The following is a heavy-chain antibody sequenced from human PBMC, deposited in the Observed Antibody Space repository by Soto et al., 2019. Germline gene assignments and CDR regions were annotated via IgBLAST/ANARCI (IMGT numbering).Heavy chain of an antibody. J-gene: IGHJ4*02. CDR1: GGSFSGYY. D-gene: IGHD3-10*01. V-gene: IGHV4-34*01. CDR2: INHSGST. CDR3: ARGYGRNFDF. Sequence: QVQLQQWGAGLLKPSETLSLTCAVYGGSFSGYYWNWIRQPPGKGLEWIGEINHSGSTNYNPSLKLRVTISVDTYKHQFSLNLSSVTAADTAVYYRARGYGRNFDFWGQGTLVTVSS.